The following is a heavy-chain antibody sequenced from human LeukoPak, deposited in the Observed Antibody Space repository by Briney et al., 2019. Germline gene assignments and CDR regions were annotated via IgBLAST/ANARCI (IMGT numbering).Heavy chain of an antibody. CDR3: ARDSVGGTWYFDY. CDR1: GFTFSSYG. D-gene: IGHD6-25*01. J-gene: IGHJ4*02. Sequence: PGRSLRLSCAASGFTFSSYGMHWVRQAPGKGLEWAAVISKDGSKKYYADSVKGRLTISRDKSKNTLYLEMNSLGAEDTAVYYCARDSVGGTWYFDYWGQGTLVTVSS. CDR2: ISKDGSKK. V-gene: IGHV3-30*03.